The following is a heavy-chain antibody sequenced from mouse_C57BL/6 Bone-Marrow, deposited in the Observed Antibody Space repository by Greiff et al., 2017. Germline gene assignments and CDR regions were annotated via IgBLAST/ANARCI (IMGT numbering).Heavy chain of an antibody. Sequence: EVQVVESGGDLVKPGGSLKLSCAASGFTFSSYGMSWVRQTPDKRLEWVATISSGGSYTYYPDSVKGRFTISRDNAKNTLYLQMSSLKSEDAAMYYCARQPCWGQGTLVTVSA. CDR3: ARQPC. V-gene: IGHV5-6*01. J-gene: IGHJ3*01. CDR2: ISSGGSYT. CDR1: GFTFSSYG.